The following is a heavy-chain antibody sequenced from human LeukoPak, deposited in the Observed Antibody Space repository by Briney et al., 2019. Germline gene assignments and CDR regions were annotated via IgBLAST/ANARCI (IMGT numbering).Heavy chain of an antibody. Sequence: SETLSLTCTVSGGSISSSSYYWGWIRQPPGKGLEWIGSIYYSGSTYYNPSLESRVTISVDTSKNQLSLKLSSVTAADTAVYYCVRENLEDTFYYYMDVWGKGTTVTVSS. CDR1: GGSISSSSYY. CDR3: VRENLEDTFYYYMDV. V-gene: IGHV4-39*07. D-gene: IGHD2-15*01. J-gene: IGHJ6*03. CDR2: IYYSGST.